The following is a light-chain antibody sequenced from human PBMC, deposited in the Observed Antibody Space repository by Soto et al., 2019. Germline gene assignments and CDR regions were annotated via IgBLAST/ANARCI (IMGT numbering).Light chain of an antibody. CDR2: AAS. Sequence: DIQLTQSPSVLSASVGDRVTITCRASQGINSYLAWYQQKPGKVPKLLIFAASTLHSGVPSRFSGSGSGTEFTLTLSSLQPEDFSTYYCQQLNSYPRTFGQGTKVDIK. CDR3: QQLNSYPRT. V-gene: IGKV1-9*01. J-gene: IGKJ1*01. CDR1: QGINSY.